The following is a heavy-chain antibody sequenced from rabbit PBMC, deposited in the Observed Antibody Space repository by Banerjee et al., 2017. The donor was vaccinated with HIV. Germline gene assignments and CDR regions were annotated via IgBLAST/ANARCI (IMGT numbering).Heavy chain of an antibody. D-gene: IGHD4-1*01. V-gene: IGHV1S45*01. CDR1: GIDFSRCG. CDR2: IRAGSSGST. Sequence: QQQLEESGGGLVKPEGSLTLSCKASGIDFSRCGISWVRQAPGKGLEWIACIRAGSSGSTYYANWAKGRFTVAKASSTTVTLQITSMTAADTATYFCARYLAGIIGWNFNLWGPGTLVTVS. J-gene: IGHJ4*01. CDR3: ARYLAGIIGWNFNL.